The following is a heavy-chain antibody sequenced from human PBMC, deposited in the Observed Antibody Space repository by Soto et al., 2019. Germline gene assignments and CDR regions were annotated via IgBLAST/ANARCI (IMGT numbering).Heavy chain of an antibody. Sequence: GGSLILTCAASGFTFSSYAMSWVRQAPGKGLEWVSAISGSGGSTHYADSVKGRFTISRDNSKNTLYLQMNSLRAEDTAVYYCAKDRNSDNWNYYGMDVWGQGTTVTVSS. D-gene: IGHD1-20*01. CDR1: GFTFSSYA. CDR3: AKDRNSDNWNYYGMDV. CDR2: ISGSGGST. V-gene: IGHV3-23*01. J-gene: IGHJ6*02.